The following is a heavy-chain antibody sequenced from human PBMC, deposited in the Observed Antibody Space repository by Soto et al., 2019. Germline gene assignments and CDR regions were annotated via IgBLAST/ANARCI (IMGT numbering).Heavy chain of an antibody. CDR1: GFTFSSYG. D-gene: IGHD3-22*01. J-gene: IGHJ4*02. V-gene: IGHV3-30*18. CDR2: ISYDGSNK. CDR3: ANLADDSSGYYFDDY. Sequence: LRLSCAASGFTFSSYGMHWVRQAPGKGLEWVAVISYDGSNKYYADSVKGRFTISRDNSKNTLYLQMNSLRAEDTAVYYCANLADDSSGYYFDDYWGQGTLVTVS.